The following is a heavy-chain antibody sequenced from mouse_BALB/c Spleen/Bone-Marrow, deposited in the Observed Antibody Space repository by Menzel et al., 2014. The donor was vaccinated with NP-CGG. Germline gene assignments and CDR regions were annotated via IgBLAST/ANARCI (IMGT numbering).Heavy chain of an antibody. D-gene: IGHD2-3*01. CDR3: ARDDGYYALFDY. CDR2: IHYSGST. J-gene: IGHJ2*01. V-gene: IGHV3-1*02. CDR1: GYSITSGYS. Sequence: VQLQQSGPDLVKPSQSLSLTFTVTGYSITSGYSWHWIRQFPGNKLEWMGYIHYSGSTNYNPSLKSRISITRDTSKNQFFLQLNSVTTEDTATYYCARDDGYYALFDYWGQGTTLTVSS.